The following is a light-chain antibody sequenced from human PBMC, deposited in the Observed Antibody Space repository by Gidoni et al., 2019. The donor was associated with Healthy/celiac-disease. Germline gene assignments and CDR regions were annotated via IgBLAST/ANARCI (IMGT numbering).Light chain of an antibody. CDR3: QQDYGFPFT. CDR2: WAS. Sequence: DIVMTQSPDFLAVSLGERATINCKSSQSVLYSSNNKNYLAWYQHKPGQPPKLLIYWASTRESGVPDRFSGSGSGTDFTLTISSLQAEDVAVYYCQQDYGFPFTFGPXTKVDIK. CDR1: QSVLYSSNNKNY. J-gene: IGKJ3*01. V-gene: IGKV4-1*01.